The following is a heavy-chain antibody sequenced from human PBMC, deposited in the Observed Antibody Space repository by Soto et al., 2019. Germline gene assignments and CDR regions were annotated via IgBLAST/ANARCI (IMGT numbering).Heavy chain of an antibody. Sequence: GGSLRLSCAASGFTFSSYWMSWVRQAPGKGLEWVANIKQDGSEKYYVDSVKGRFTIYRDNAKNSLYLQMNSLRAEDTAVYYCARESGYSYGYSGYWGQGTLVTVSS. CDR2: IKQDGSEK. CDR3: ARESGYSYGYSGY. D-gene: IGHD5-18*01. CDR1: GFTFSSYW. V-gene: IGHV3-7*05. J-gene: IGHJ4*02.